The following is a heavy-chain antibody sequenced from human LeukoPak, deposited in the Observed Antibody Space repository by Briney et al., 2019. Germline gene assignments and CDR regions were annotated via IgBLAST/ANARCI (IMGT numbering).Heavy chain of an antibody. CDR2: IVPPGDT. V-gene: IGHV3-13*01. Sequence: GGSLRLSCAASGFTFSGYHMHWVRQGTGTGLEWVSAIVPPGDTYSAAYVRGRFTISREDGKNSLYLHMSRLTVGDTAVYYCTRVGLRGVSGDYYGLDVWGQGTMVTVSS. CDR1: GFTFSGYH. CDR3: TRVGLRGVSGDYYGLDV. J-gene: IGHJ6*02. D-gene: IGHD7-27*01.